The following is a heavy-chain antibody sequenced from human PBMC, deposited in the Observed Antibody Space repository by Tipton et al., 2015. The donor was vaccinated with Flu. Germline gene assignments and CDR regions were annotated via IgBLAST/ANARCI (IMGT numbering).Heavy chain of an antibody. CDR2: IFTSGST. D-gene: IGHD2-15*01. Sequence: TLSLTCTIFGGPITYSYWSWIRQPAGQGLEWIGRIFTSGSTIYNPSLRGRVTLSMDVSKRQFSLKLTSVTAADTAIYYCARVALVPSGTEVLGWRDSWGQGTLVTVSS. J-gene: IGHJ5*01. CDR1: GGPITYSY. CDR3: ARVALVPSGTEVLGWRDS. V-gene: IGHV4-4*07.